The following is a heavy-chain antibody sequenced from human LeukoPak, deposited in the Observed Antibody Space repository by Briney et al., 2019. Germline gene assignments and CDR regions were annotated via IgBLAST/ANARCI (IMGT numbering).Heavy chain of an antibody. V-gene: IGHV1-18*01. CDR3: ARVGAVTSHYYGMDV. D-gene: IGHD4-17*01. J-gene: IGHJ6*02. CDR1: GYTFTSYG. CDR2: ISAYNGNT. Sequence: ASVKVSCKASGYTFTSYGISWVRQAPGQGLEWMGWISAYNGNTNYAQKLQGRVTMTTDTSTSTAYMELRSLRSDDTAVYYCARVGAVTSHYYGMDVWGQGTTVTVSS.